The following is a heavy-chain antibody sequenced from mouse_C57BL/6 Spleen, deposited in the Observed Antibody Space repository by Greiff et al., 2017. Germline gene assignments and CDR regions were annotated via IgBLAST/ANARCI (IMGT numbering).Heavy chain of an antibody. V-gene: IGHV5-17*01. D-gene: IGHD2-3*01. CDR2: ISSGSSTI. Sequence: EVKLMESGGGLVKPGGSLKLSCAASGFTFSDYGMHWVRQAPEKGLEWVAYISSGSSTIYYADTVKGRFIISRDNAKNTLFLQMTSLRSEDTAMYYCARQGYSYFDYWGQGTTLTVSS. J-gene: IGHJ2*01. CDR1: GFTFSDYG. CDR3: ARQGYSYFDY.